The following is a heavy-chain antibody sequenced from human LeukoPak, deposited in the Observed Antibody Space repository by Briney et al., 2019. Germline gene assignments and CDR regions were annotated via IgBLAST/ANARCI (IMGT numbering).Heavy chain of an antibody. J-gene: IGHJ4*02. CDR2: IRNDGSNK. V-gene: IGHV3-30*02. CDR1: GFTFSSYG. CDR3: AKDHGGHLFDY. D-gene: IGHD4-23*01. Sequence: AGGSLRLSCAASGFTFSSYGMHWVRQAPGKGLEWVSFIRNDGSNKYYADSVKGRFTISRDNSKNTLYLQVNSLRAEDTAVYYCAKDHGGHLFDYWGQGTLVTVSS.